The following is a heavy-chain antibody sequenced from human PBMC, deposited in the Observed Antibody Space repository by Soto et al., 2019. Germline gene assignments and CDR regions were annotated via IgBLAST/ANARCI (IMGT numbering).Heavy chain of an antibody. D-gene: IGHD3-16*02. J-gene: IGHJ5*02. Sequence: EVQLVESGGGLVQPGGSLRLSCADSGFILRNYWMSWVRQAPGMGLQWVANIKEDGSEKYYVDPVKGRFTTSRENAKNSLYLQMNSLRAEDTAVYYCARYRSLDPWGQGILVTVSS. CDR3: ARYRSLDP. CDR1: GFILRNYW. V-gene: IGHV3-7*03. CDR2: IKEDGSEK.